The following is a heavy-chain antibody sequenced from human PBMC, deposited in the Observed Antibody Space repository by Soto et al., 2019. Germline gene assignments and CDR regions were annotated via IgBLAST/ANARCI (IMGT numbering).Heavy chain of an antibody. J-gene: IGHJ4*02. Sequence: QVQLVESGGGVVQPGGSLRLSCAGSGFNFNNYGMYWVRQAPGKGLEWVAFISFQGTNDYYAEAVKGRFTISKDYSKKTLFLQMNSLRAGDTAMYYCVKLMFDHDSSGFSGDYWGQGTLVTVS. V-gene: IGHV3-30*18. CDR1: GFNFNNYG. D-gene: IGHD3-22*01. CDR2: ISFQGTND. CDR3: VKLMFDHDSSGFSGDY.